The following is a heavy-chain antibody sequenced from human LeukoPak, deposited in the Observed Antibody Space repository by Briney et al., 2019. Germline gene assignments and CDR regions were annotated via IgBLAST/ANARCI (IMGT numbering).Heavy chain of an antibody. CDR3: ARQNSSGWYSDYYYYGMDV. J-gene: IGHJ6*02. V-gene: IGHV4-39*01. CDR2: IYYSGST. CDR1: GGSISSSSYY. D-gene: IGHD6-19*01. Sequence: SETLSLTCTVSGGSISSSSYYWGWIRQPPGKGLEWIGSIYYSGSTYYNPSLKSRVTISVDTSKNQFSLKLISVTAADTAVYYCARQNSSGWYSDYYYYGMDVWGQGTTVTVSS.